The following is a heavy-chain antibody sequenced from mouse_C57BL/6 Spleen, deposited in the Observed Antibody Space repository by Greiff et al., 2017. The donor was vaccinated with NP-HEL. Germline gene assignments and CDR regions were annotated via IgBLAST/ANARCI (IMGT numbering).Heavy chain of an antibody. Sequence: EVKLMESGGGLVKPGGSLKLSCAASGFTFSDYGMHWVRQAPEKGLEWVAYISSGSSTIYYADTVKGRFTISRDNAKNTLFLQMTSLRSEDTAMYYCARVGLAYWGQGTLVTVSA. J-gene: IGHJ3*01. CDR1: GFTFSDYG. CDR2: ISSGSSTI. V-gene: IGHV5-17*01. CDR3: ARVGLAY. D-gene: IGHD4-1*01.